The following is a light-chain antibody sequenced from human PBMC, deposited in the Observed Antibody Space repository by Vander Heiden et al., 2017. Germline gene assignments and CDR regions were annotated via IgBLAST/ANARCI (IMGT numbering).Light chain of an antibody. J-gene: IGLJ1*01. Sequence: SYELTQPPSVSVSPGPTASITCSGDKLGDKYACWYQQKPGQSPVLVIYQDSKRPSGIPERFSGSNSGNTATLTISGTQAMDEADYYCQACDSSTSYVFGTGTKVTVL. CDR1: KLGDKY. CDR3: QACDSSTSYV. CDR2: QDS. V-gene: IGLV3-1*01.